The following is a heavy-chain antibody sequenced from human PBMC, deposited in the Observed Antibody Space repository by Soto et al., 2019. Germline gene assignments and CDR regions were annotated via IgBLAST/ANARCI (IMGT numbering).Heavy chain of an antibody. CDR2: ISYDGSNK. CDR1: GFTFSSYG. CDR3: AKESVTYSYFYVMDV. D-gene: IGHD1-26*01. Sequence: LRLSCAASGFTFSSYGMHWVRQAPGKGLEWVAVISYDGSNKYYADSVKGRFTISRDNSKNTLFLQMNSLTAEDTAVYYCAKESVTYSYFYVMDVWGQGTTVTVSS. V-gene: IGHV3-30*18. J-gene: IGHJ6*02.